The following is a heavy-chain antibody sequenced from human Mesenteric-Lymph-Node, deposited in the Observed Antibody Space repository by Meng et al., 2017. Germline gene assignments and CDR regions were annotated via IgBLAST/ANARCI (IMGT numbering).Heavy chain of an antibody. CDR2: IGHGGFT. V-gene: IGHV4-39*01. CDR3: VRSSGWVKTGFDP. CDR1: GGCRSSGGWW. D-gene: IGHD6-19*01. Sequence: WSVSGGCRSSGGWWGGGVRRARGEGLEWIGSIGHGGFTYYTPSLKSRVTVSIDTSRNQFSLWLTSVTAADTAVYYCVRSSGWVKTGFDPWGQGTLVTVSS. J-gene: IGHJ5*02.